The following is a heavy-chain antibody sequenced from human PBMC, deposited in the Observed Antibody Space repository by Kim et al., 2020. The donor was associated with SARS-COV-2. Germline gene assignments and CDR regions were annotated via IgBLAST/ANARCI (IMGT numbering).Heavy chain of an antibody. CDR2: RGGST. D-gene: IGHD3-16*02. V-gene: IGHV3-66*01. J-gene: IGHJ4*02. CDR3: ARTSSY. Sequence: RGGSTYYADSVKGRFTISRDNSKNTLYLQMNSLRAEDTAVYYCARTSSYWGQGTLVTVSS.